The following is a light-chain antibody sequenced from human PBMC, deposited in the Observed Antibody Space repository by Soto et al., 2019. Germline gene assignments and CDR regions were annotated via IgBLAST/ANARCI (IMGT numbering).Light chain of an antibody. Sequence: EIVMTQSPATLSASPGQRATLSCRASQTVGSNLAWYQQRPGQAPSLLIYAASTRATGVPARFSGSGSGTEFTLNISSLQSEDFAVYYCQQYHKRPHFGQGTKLDFK. CDR2: AAS. CDR1: QTVGSN. J-gene: IGKJ2*01. CDR3: QQYHKRPH. V-gene: IGKV3-15*01.